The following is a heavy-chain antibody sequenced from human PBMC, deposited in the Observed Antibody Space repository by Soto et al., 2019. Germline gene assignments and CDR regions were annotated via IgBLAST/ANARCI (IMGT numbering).Heavy chain of an antibody. Sequence: NPGGSLRLSCAASGFIFSSYNMNWVRQAPGKGLEWVSSISSSNSYIYYADSVEGRFTISRDNAKKSLYLQMNSLRAEDTAVYYCARDPRNKGLDPWGQGTLVPVSS. D-gene: IGHD4-4*01. CDR3: ARDPRNKGLDP. CDR2: ISSSNSYI. J-gene: IGHJ5*02. V-gene: IGHV3-21*01. CDR1: GFIFSSYN.